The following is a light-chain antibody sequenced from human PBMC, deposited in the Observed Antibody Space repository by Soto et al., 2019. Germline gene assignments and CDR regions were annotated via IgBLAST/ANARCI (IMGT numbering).Light chain of an antibody. V-gene: IGLV2-23*02. J-gene: IGLJ1*01. Sequence: QSVLTQPASVSGSPGQSITISCTGTSSDVGSYNLVSWYQQHPGKAPKLMIYEVSKRPSGVSNRFSGSKSGNTASLTISGLQNEAEADYYCCSYARSSTFYVFGTGTKVTVL. CDR1: SSDVGSYNL. CDR2: EVS. CDR3: CSYARSSTFYV.